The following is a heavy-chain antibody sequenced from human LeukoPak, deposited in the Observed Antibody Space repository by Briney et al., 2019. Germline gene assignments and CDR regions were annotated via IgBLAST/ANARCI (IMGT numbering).Heavy chain of an antibody. Sequence: GGSLRLSCAASGFTFSSYAMSWVRQAPGKGLGWLALMSNDGDNKDYADSVKGRFTISRDNSKNTLYLQMNSLRAEDTAVYYCARDRGGWVARYYFDYWGQGTLVTVSS. CDR3: ARDRGGWVARYYFDY. V-gene: IGHV3-30*03. D-gene: IGHD6-19*01. CDR1: GFTFSSYA. CDR2: MSNDGDNK. J-gene: IGHJ4*02.